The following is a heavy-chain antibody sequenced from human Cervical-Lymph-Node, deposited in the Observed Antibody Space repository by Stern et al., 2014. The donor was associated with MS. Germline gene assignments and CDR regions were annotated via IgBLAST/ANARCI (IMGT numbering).Heavy chain of an antibody. CDR1: GGTFSSYA. Sequence: QVQLVQSGAEVKKPGSSVKVSCKASGGTFSSYAISWVRQAPGHGLEWMGGIIPIFGTAKYARQFQGLVTMTAAVSTSPAYMELSSLRSEDTAVYYCARHLKEPVIAAAGNWFDPWGQGTLVTVSS. D-gene: IGHD6-13*01. CDR3: ARHLKEPVIAAAGNWFDP. CDR2: IIPIFGTA. J-gene: IGHJ5*02. V-gene: IGHV1-69*01.